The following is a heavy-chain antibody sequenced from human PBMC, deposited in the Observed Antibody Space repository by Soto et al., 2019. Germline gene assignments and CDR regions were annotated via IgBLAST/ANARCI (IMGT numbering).Heavy chain of an antibody. CDR3: AREGIAVARPAFDI. Sequence: QVQLVQSGAEVKKPGASVKVSCKASGYSFTSYGISWVRQAPGQGFEWMGWISAYNGNTNYAQKLQGRVTMTTDTATNTAYMELRSLRSDDTAVYYCAREGIAVARPAFDIWGQGTMVTVSS. CDR1: GYSFTSYG. J-gene: IGHJ3*02. V-gene: IGHV1-18*01. CDR2: ISAYNGNT. D-gene: IGHD6-19*01.